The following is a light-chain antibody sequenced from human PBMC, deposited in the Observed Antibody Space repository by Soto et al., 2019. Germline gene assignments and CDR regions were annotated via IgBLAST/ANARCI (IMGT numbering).Light chain of an antibody. CDR2: GAS. J-gene: IGKJ1*01. CDR1: QSIRSN. CDR3: LQYSMAPLT. Sequence: IVLTQSPATLSLSPGERATLSCRASQSIRSNLAWYQQKPGQAPRLLIFGASSLPSGIPERFSASGSGTEFTLTISSLEPEDFAVYYCLQYSMAPLTFGQGTKVDIK. V-gene: IGKV3-20*01.